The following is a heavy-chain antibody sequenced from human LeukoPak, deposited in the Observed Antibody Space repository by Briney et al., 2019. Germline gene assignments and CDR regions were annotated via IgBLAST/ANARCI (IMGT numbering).Heavy chain of an antibody. V-gene: IGHV1-69*13. D-gene: IGHD3-3*01. CDR3: AVDFWSGYYIGYFDY. CDR2: IIPIFGTA. J-gene: IGHJ4*02. Sequence: SVEVSCKASGGTFSSYAISWVRQAPGQGLEWMGGIIPIFGTANYAQKFQGRVTITADESTSTAYMELSSLRSEDTAVYYCAVDFWSGYYIGYFDYWGQGTRSPSPQ. CDR1: GGTFSSYA.